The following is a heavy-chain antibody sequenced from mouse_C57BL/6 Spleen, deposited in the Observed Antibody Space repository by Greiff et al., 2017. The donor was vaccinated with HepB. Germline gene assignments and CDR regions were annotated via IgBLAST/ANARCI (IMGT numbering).Heavy chain of an antibody. CDR2: IDPSDSYT. CDR3: ARFPY. J-gene: IGHJ3*01. V-gene: IGHV1-50*01. Sequence: QVQLQQPGAELVKPGASVKLSCKASGYTFTSYWMQWVKQRPGKGLEWIGEIDPSDSYTNYNQKFKGKATLTVDTSSSTAYMQLSSLTSEDSAVYYCARFPYWGQGTLVTVSA. CDR1: GYTFTSYW.